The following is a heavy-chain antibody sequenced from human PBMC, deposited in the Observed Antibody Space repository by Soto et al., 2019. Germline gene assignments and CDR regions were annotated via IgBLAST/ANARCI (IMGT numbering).Heavy chain of an antibody. CDR3: ATACGGYRNGDFDI. Sequence: GASVKVSCKVSGYTLTELSMHWVRQAPGKGLEWMGGFDPEDGETIYAQKFQGRVTMTEDTSTDTAYMELSSLRSEDTAVYYCATACGGYRNGDFDIWGQGTMVTVSS. J-gene: IGHJ3*02. CDR1: GYTLTELS. D-gene: IGHD5-12*01. CDR2: FDPEDGET. V-gene: IGHV1-24*01.